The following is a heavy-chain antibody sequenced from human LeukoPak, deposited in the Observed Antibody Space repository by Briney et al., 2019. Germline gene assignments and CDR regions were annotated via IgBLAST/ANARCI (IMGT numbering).Heavy chain of an antibody. V-gene: IGHV3-7*02. D-gene: IGHD5-24*01. CDR2: MKHDGSEE. CDR1: GFTFSNYW. Sequence: GGSLRLSCAASGFTFSNYWMSWLRQAPGKGLAWVANMKHDGSEEHYVDSVKGRFTISRDNAKTSLYLQMNSLRSDDTAVYYCARPRDGYNYGAFDIWGQGTMVTVSS. CDR3: ARPRDGYNYGAFDI. J-gene: IGHJ3*02.